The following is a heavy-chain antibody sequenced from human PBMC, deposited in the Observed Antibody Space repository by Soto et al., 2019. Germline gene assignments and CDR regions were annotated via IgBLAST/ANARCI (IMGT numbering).Heavy chain of an antibody. D-gene: IGHD2-15*01. J-gene: IGHJ4*02. CDR3: ARGFRGYCSGGSCYPAFDY. V-gene: IGHV4-31*03. CDR1: GGSISSGGYY. CDR2: IYYSGST. Sequence: PSETLSLTCSVSGGSISSGGYYWSWIRQHPGKGLEWIGYIYYSGSTYYNPSLKSRVTISVDTSKNQFSLKLSSVTAADTAVYYCARGFRGYCSGGSCYPAFDYWGQGTLVTVSS.